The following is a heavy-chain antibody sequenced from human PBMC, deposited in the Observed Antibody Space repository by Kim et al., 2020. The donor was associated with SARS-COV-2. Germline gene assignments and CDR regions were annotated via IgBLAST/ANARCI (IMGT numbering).Heavy chain of an antibody. D-gene: IGHD6-6*01. V-gene: IGHV3-23*01. Sequence: GGSLRLSCAASGFTFSGNAMTWVRQAPGKELEWVSDINGGGSATYYADSVKGRFTVSRDNSRNTLYLHMNRVRAEDTAVYYCAGHGSSSAWGQGTLVTVSP. J-gene: IGHJ4*02. CDR3: AGHGSSSA. CDR1: GFTFSGNA. CDR2: INGGGSAT.